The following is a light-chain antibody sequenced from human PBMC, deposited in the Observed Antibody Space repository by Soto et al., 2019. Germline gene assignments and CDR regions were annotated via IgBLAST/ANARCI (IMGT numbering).Light chain of an antibody. J-gene: IGLJ2*01. V-gene: IGLV2-14*01. CDR1: SSDVGGYNY. CDR2: EVS. CDR3: SSYTSSSTLGVV. Sequence: QSALTQPASVSGSPGQSITIPCTGTSSDVGGYNYVSWYQQHPGKAPKLMIDEVSNRPSGVSNRFSGSKSGNTASLTISGLQAEDEADYYCSSYTSSSTLGVVFGGGTKLTVL.